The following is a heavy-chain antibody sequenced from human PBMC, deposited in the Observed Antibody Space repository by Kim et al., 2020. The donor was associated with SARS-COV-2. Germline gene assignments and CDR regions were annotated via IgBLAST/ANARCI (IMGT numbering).Heavy chain of an antibody. J-gene: IGHJ3*02. CDR2: T. Sequence: TKQAQKFQGGVTMTRDTSTSTVYMGLSSLRSEDTAVYYCATEVAGTGTFDIWGQGTMVTVSS. D-gene: IGHD6-19*01. V-gene: IGHV1-46*01. CDR3: ATEVAGTGTFDI.